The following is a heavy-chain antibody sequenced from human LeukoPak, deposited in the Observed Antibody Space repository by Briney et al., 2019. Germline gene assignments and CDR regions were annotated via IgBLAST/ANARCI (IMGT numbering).Heavy chain of an antibody. Sequence: PWASVKVSCKPSGYTFTVNYLHWVRQAPGQGLEWVGWMNPNSGVTFYAQNFQGRVTMTRDTSVTTAYMELSSLTSDDTAVYYCARGAGTSWFDYWGQGSLFTVSS. J-gene: IGHJ4*02. V-gene: IGHV1-2*02. D-gene: IGHD2-2*01. CDR1: GYTFTVNY. CDR2: MNPNSGVT. CDR3: ARGAGTSWFDY.